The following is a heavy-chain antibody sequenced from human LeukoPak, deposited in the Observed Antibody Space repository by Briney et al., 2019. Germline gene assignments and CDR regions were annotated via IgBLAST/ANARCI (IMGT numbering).Heavy chain of an antibody. CDR3: VRGEAITMIVVVITINY. J-gene: IGHJ4*02. V-gene: IGHV3-52*01. CDR1: GFTFGSSW. Sequence: GGSLRLSCAASGFTFGSSWMHWVCQAPEKGLEWVADIKCDGSEKYYVDSVKGRLTISRDNAKNSLHLQVNSLRAEDMTVYYCVRGEAITMIVVVITINYWGQGTLVTVSS. CDR2: IKCDGSEK. D-gene: IGHD3-22*01.